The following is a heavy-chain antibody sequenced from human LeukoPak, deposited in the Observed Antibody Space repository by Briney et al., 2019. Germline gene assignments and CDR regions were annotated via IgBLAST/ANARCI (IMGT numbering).Heavy chain of an antibody. CDR1: GFAFSSYE. CDR3: ARGDYGDYVLVY. Sequence: GGSLRLSCAASGFAFSSYEMNWVRQAPGKGLEWVSYISSNGSTIYYADSVKGRFTISRDNAKNSLYLQMNSLRAEDTAVYYCARGDYGDYVLVYWGQGTLVTVSS. CDR2: ISSNGSTI. D-gene: IGHD4-17*01. J-gene: IGHJ4*02. V-gene: IGHV3-48*03.